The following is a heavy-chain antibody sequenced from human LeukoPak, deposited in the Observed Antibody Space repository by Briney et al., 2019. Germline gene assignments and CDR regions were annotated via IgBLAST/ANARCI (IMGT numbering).Heavy chain of an antibody. CDR2: ISGSGGST. CDR1: GFTFSSYA. CDR3: AILGGAENDYFDY. J-gene: IGHJ4*02. Sequence: GGSLRLSCAASGFTFSSYAMSWVRQAPGKGLEWVSAISGSGGSTYYADSVKGRFTISRDNSKNTLYLQMNSLRAEDTAVYYSAILGGAENDYFDYWGQGTLVTVSS. D-gene: IGHD2/OR15-2a*01. V-gene: IGHV3-23*01.